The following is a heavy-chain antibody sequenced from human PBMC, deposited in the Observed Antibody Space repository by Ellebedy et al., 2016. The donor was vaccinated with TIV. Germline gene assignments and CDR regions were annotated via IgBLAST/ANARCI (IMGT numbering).Heavy chain of an antibody. CDR1: GFTFSTYS. V-gene: IGHV3-30*03. CDR2: ISFAGNNK. Sequence: GESLKISXAASGFTFSTYSMNWVRQAPGKGLEWVAAISFAGNNKYYADSVKGRFTISRDNSKNTLYLQMNSLRAEDTAVYYCATDGSGSYPDYYGLDVWGQGTTVTVSS. D-gene: IGHD3-10*01. CDR3: ATDGSGSYPDYYGLDV. J-gene: IGHJ6*02.